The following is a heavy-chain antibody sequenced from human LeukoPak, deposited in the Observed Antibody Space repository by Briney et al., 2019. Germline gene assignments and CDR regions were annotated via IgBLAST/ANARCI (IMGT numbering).Heavy chain of an antibody. J-gene: IGHJ4*02. CDR2: IWYDGSNK. CDR1: GFTFSGYG. CDR3: ARGRGGSYGGNSGHFDY. V-gene: IGHV3-33*01. D-gene: IGHD4-23*01. Sequence: GRSLRLSCAASGFTFSGYGMHWVRQAPGKGLEWVAVIWYDGSNKYYADSVKGRFTISRDNSENTLYLQMNSLRAEDTAVYYCARGRGGSYGGNSGHFDYWGQGTLVTVSS.